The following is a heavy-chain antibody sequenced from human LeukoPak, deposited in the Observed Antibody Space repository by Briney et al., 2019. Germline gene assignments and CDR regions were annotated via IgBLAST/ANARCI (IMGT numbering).Heavy chain of an antibody. D-gene: IGHD6-13*01. J-gene: IGHJ4*02. V-gene: IGHV4-59*01. Sequence: PSETLSLTCTVSGGSISSYYWSWIRQPPGKGLEWIGYIYYSGSTNYNPSLKSRDTISVDTSKNQFSLKLSSVTAADTAVYYCARVGGGYSSSWYYFDYWGQGTLVTVSS. CDR3: ARVGGGYSSSWYYFDY. CDR1: GGSISSYY. CDR2: IYYSGST.